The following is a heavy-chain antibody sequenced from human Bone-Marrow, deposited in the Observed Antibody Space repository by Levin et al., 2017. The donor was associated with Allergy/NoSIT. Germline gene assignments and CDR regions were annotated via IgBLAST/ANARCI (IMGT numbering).Heavy chain of an antibody. J-gene: IGHJ5*02. CDR2: ISWDGGST. Sequence: SCAASGFTFDDYTMHWVRQAPGKGLEWVSLISWDGGSTYYADSVKGRFTISRDNSKNSLYLQMNSLRTEDTALYYCAKDDGQQLVPGWFDPWGQGTLVTVSS. CDR1: GFTFDDYT. D-gene: IGHD6-13*01. CDR3: AKDDGQQLVPGWFDP. V-gene: IGHV3-43*01.